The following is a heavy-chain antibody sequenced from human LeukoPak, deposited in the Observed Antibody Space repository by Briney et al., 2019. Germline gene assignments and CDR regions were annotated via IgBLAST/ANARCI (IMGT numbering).Heavy chain of an antibody. D-gene: IGHD3-22*01. CDR3: ARGGGYYDSSGNFDY. V-gene: IGHV3-53*01. CDR1: GFTVSSNY. CDR2: IYSGGKT. Sequence: GGSLRLSCAASGFTVSSNYMSWVRQAPGKGLEWVSVIYSGGKTYYADSVKGRFTISRDNSKNTLYLQMNSLRAEDTAVYYCARGGGYYDSSGNFDYWGQGTPVTVSS. J-gene: IGHJ4*02.